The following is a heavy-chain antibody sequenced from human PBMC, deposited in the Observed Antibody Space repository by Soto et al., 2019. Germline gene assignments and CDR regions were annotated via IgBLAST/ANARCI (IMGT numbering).Heavy chain of an antibody. Sequence: GGSLRLSCAASGFTFSSYWMNWVRQAPGKGLAWVSHINSDGSTTNYADSVKGRFTISRDNAKNTLYLQMNSPRAEDTAEYYCARYSSGWTPHCMDVWCQGTTVTVAS. D-gene: IGHD3-22*01. CDR1: GFTFSSYW. J-gene: IGHJ6*02. CDR3: ARYSSGWTPHCMDV. V-gene: IGHV3-74*01. CDR2: INSDGSTT.